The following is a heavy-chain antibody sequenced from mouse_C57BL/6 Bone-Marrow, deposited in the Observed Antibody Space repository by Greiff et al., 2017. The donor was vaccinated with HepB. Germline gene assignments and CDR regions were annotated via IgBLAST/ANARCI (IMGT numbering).Heavy chain of an antibody. CDR2: IDPSDSYT. CDR3: ARLRRRLRFAY. V-gene: IGHV1-59*01. CDR1: GYTFTSYW. J-gene: IGHJ3*01. Sequence: QVQLQQPGAELVRPGTSVKLSCKASGYTFTSYWMHWVKQRPGQGLEWIGVIDPSDSYTNYNQKFKGKATLTVDTSSSTAYMQLSSLTSEDSAVYYYARLRRRLRFAYWGQGTLVTVSA. D-gene: IGHD3-2*02.